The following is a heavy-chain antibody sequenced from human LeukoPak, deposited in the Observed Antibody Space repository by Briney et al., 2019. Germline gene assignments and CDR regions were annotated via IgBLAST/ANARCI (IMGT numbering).Heavy chain of an antibody. Sequence: PGGSLRLSCAASGFTFSSYDMHWVRQAPGKGLEWVAFIRYDGSNKYYADSVKGRFTISRDNSKNTLYLQMNSLRAEDTAVYYCAKDGDYYDSTRYNDYWGQGTLVTVSS. CDR1: GFTFSSYD. J-gene: IGHJ4*02. CDR2: IRYDGSNK. V-gene: IGHV3-30*02. D-gene: IGHD3-22*01. CDR3: AKDGDYYDSTRYNDY.